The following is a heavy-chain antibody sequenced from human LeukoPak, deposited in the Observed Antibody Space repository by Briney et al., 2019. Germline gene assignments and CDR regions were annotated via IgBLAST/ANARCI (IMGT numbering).Heavy chain of an antibody. CDR1: GFTFYDYG. Sequence: GGSLRLSCAASGFTFYDYGMSWVRQAPGKGVEWVSGINWNGGSTGYADSVKGRFTISRDNAKNSLYLQMNSLRAEDTALYYCARDGAAAGTYYYYMDVWGKGTTVTVSS. V-gene: IGHV3-20*04. J-gene: IGHJ6*03. D-gene: IGHD6-13*01. CDR2: INWNGGST. CDR3: ARDGAAAGTYYYYMDV.